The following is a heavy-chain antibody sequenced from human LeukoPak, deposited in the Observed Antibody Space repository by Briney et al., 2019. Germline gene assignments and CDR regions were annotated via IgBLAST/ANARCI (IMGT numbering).Heavy chain of an antibody. Sequence: PGGSLRLSCAVSGFAFSSYNMNWVRQSPGKGLEWVSYISSSSSTIYYADSVKGRFTISRDNAKNSLYLQMNSLRAEDTAVYYCARDDYDGYYFDYWGQGTLVTVSS. CDR3: ARDDYDGYYFDY. J-gene: IGHJ4*02. CDR2: ISSSSSTI. CDR1: GFAFSSYN. V-gene: IGHV3-48*01. D-gene: IGHD3-22*01.